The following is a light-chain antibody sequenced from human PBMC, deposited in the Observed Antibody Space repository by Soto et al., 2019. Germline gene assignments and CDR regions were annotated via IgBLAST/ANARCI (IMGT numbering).Light chain of an antibody. Sequence: DIQMTQSPPSLSASVGDRVTITCQASQDINNYLNWYQQKPGKAPKLLIFDATNLETGVPSRFSGGRSRTQFSFTISSLQPDDFETYYCHQYDSLPPTFGQGTRLEI. V-gene: IGKV1-33*01. CDR1: QDINNY. CDR2: DAT. J-gene: IGKJ5*01. CDR3: HQYDSLPPT.